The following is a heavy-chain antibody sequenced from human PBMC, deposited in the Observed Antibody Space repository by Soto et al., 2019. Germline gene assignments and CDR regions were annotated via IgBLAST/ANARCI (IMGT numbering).Heavy chain of an antibody. V-gene: IGHV4-34*01. CDR2: INHSGST. CDR3: ARGPSLGYYYGSDPFDY. J-gene: IGHJ4*02. Sequence: SETLSLTCAVYGGSFSGYYWSWIRQPPGKGLEWIGEINHSGSTNYNPSLKSRVTISVDTSKNQFSLKLSSVTAADTAVYYCARGPSLGYYYGSDPFDYWGQGTLVTVSS. CDR1: GGSFSGYY. D-gene: IGHD3-10*01.